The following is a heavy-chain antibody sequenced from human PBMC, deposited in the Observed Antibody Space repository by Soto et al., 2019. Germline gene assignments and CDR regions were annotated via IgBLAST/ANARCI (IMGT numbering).Heavy chain of an antibody. CDR1: GFTFSSYA. V-gene: IGHV3-21*01. J-gene: IGHJ5*02. D-gene: IGHD6-19*01. CDR2: ISSSSSYI. Sequence: GGSLRLSCAASGFTFSSYAMSWVRQAPGKGLEWVSSISSSSSYIYYADSVKGRFTISRDNAKNSLYLQMNSLRAEDTAVYYCARDRRPVAGIIIPYSWFDPWGQGTLVTVSS. CDR3: ARDRRPVAGIIIPYSWFDP.